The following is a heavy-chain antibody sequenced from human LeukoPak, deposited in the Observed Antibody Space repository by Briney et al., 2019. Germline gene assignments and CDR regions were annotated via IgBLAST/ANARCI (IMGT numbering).Heavy chain of an antibody. J-gene: IGHJ4*02. CDR3: ARVDSGYTYGYLF. CDR2: ISSSSSYI. D-gene: IGHD5-18*01. V-gene: IGHV3-21*01. Sequence: PGGSLRLSCAASGFTFSSYSMNWVRQAPGKGLEWVSSISSSSSYIYYADSVKGRFTISRDNAKNSLYLQMNSLKGEDTAVYYCARVDSGYTYGYLFWGQGTLVTVSS. CDR1: GFTFSSYS.